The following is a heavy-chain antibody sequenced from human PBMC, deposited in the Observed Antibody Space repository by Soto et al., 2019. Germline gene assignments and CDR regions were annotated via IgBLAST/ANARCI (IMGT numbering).Heavy chain of an antibody. Sequence: SETLSLTCTVSGGSISSYYWSWIRQPPGKGLEWIGYIYYSGSTNYNPSLKSRVTISVDTSKNQFSLKLSSVTAADTAVYYCARYCGGSCFTPGFQHWGQAILVTVSS. CDR2: IYYSGST. CDR3: ARYCGGSCFTPGFQH. V-gene: IGHV4-59*01. D-gene: IGHD2-15*01. CDR1: GGSISSYY. J-gene: IGHJ1*01.